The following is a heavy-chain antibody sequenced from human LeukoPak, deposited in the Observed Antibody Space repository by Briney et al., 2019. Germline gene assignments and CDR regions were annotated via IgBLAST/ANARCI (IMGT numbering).Heavy chain of an antibody. Sequence: ASVKVSCKASGYYFSDSYLHWVRQAPGRGLEWLGWINPNTGDTHYAPRFQGRVTLTCDTSVSTAYMDVSRLRSDDTAVYYCVRDETADCSRGSCYWDWGQGTLVTVSS. CDR1: GYYFSDSY. CDR3: VRDETADCSRGSCYWD. D-gene: IGHD2-15*01. J-gene: IGHJ4*02. V-gene: IGHV1-2*02. CDR2: INPNTGDT.